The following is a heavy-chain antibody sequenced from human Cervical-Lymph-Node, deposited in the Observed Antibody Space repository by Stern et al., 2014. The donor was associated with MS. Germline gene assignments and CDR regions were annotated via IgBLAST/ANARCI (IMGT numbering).Heavy chain of an antibody. CDR3: AKDRYYDFWSGSKSMDV. Sequence: VQLLETGGGVVQPGRSLRLSCAASGFTLSSYGIHWVRQAPGTGLEWVAVISYDGSDTFYADSVKGRFTISRDNSKNTVDLQMNSLRAEDTAVYHCAKDRYYDFWSGSKSMDVWGLGTTVTVSS. J-gene: IGHJ6*02. V-gene: IGHV3-30*18. CDR2: ISYDGSDT. CDR1: GFTLSSYG. D-gene: IGHD3-3*01.